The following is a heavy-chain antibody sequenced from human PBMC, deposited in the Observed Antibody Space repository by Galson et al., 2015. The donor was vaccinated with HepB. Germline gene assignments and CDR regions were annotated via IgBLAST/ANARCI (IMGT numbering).Heavy chain of an antibody. V-gene: IGHV4-39*07. CDR2: IYYSGST. J-gene: IGHJ6*02. CDR3: ARVSAHYYYGMDV. CDR1: GGSISSSSYY. Sequence: LSLTCTVSGGSISSSSYYWGWIRQPPGKGLEWIGSIYYSGSTYYNPSLKSRVTISVDTSKNQFSLKLSSVTAADTAVYYCARVSAHYYYGMDVWGQGTTVTVSS.